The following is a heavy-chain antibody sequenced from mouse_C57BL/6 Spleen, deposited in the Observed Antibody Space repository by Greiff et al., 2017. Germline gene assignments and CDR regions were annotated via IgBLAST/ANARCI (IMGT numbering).Heavy chain of an antibody. V-gene: IGHV1-55*01. CDR1: GYTFTSYW. D-gene: IGHD2-5*01. J-gene: IGHJ4*01. CDR2: IYPGSGST. Sequence: QVQLQQPGAELVKPGASVKMSCKASGYTFTSYWITWVKQRPGQGLEWIGDIYPGSGSTNYNEKFKSKATLTVDTSSSTAYMQLSSLTSEDSAVYYCARNSNYAGGAMDYRGQGTSVTVSS. CDR3: ARNSNYAGGAMDY.